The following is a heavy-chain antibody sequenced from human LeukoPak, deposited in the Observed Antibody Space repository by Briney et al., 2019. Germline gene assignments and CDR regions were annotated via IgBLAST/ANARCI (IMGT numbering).Heavy chain of an antibody. D-gene: IGHD4-23*01. V-gene: IGHV4-59*08. CDR2: IYYSGST. Sequence: SETLSLTCTVSGGPISSYYWSWIRQPLGKGLEWIGYIYYSGSTNYNPSLKSRVTISLDTSKNQISLKLSSVTAADTAVYYCARHTTVVPPHYFDYWGQGTLVTVSS. CDR3: ARHTTVVPPHYFDY. CDR1: GGPISSYY. J-gene: IGHJ4*02.